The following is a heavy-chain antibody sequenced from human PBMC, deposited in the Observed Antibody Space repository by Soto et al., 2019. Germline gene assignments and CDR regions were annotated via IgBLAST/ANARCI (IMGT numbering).Heavy chain of an antibody. V-gene: IGHV1-2*04. CDR1: GYTFTGYY. CDR2: INPNSGGT. J-gene: IGHJ6*02. CDR3: AREDIVLVPAAQPFYYYYGMDV. Sequence: GASVKVSCKASGYTFTGYYMHWVRQAPGQGLEWMGWINPNSGGTNYAQKFQGWVTMTRDTSISTAYMELSRLRSDDTAVYYCAREDIVLVPAAQPFYYYYGMDVWGQGTTVTVSS. D-gene: IGHD2-2*01.